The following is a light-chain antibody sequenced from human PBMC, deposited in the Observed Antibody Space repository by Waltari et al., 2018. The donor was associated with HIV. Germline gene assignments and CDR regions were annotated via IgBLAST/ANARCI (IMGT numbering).Light chain of an antibody. Sequence: QSVLTQPPSASGTPGQRVTISCSGSSSNIGSNYVYWYQQLPGTTPKLLVSRNNQRPSRAPVRFSGSKSGTSTSLAISGLRSEDEADYYCAAWDDSLSAPVFGGGTKLTVL. CDR2: RNN. CDR1: SSNIGSNY. CDR3: AAWDDSLSAPV. V-gene: IGLV1-47*01. J-gene: IGLJ3*02.